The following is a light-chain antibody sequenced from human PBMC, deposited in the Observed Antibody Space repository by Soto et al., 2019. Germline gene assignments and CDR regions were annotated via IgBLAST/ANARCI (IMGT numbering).Light chain of an antibody. J-gene: IGKJ4*01. CDR3: QQYNNWPSLT. V-gene: IGKV3-15*01. Sequence: EIVMTQSPATLSVSPGERATLSCRASQSISSNLAWYQQKPGQAPRLLIYAASTRATDIPARFSGSGSGTEFTLTISSLQSEDFAVYYCQQYNNWPSLTFGGGTQVEIK. CDR2: AAS. CDR1: QSISSN.